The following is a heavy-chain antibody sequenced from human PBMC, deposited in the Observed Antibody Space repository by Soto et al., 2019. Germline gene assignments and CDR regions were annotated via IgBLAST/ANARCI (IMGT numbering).Heavy chain of an antibody. CDR1: GYTFTDDF. CDR2: INPNSGAT. V-gene: IGHV1-2*02. CDR3: ARAGPGPPDY. J-gene: IGHJ4*02. Sequence: QVQLVQSGAEVKKPGASVHVSCKAFGYTFTDDFIHWVRQAPGQGLEWMGWINPNSGATYYAQKFQGRVTMTRDTSISTAYMELSRLTSDDTAVYYCARAGPGPPDYGGQGTLVTVSS.